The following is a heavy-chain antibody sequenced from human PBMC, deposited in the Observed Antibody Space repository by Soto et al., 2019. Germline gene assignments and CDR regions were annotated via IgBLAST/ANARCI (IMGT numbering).Heavy chain of an antibody. V-gene: IGHV3-33*01. J-gene: IGHJ4*02. CDR2: IWYDGSNK. CDR3: ARVSSVATIDY. D-gene: IGHD5-12*01. Sequence: QVQLVESGGGVVQPGRSPRLSCAASGFTFSSYGMHWVRQAPGKGLEWVAVIWYDGSNKYYADSVKGRFTISRDNSKNTLYLQMNSLRAEDTAVYYCARVSSVATIDYWGQGTLVTVSS. CDR1: GFTFSSYG.